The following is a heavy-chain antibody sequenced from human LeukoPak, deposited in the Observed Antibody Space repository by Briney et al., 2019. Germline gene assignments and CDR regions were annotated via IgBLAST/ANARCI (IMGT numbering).Heavy chain of an antibody. CDR3: IDY. CDR1: GFTFSGSA. J-gene: IGHJ4*02. V-gene: IGHV3-73*01. Sequence: GGSLRLSCAPSGFTFSGSAMHWVRQASGKGLEWAGRIRSKASRYATTYAASVKGRSTISRDDSKNTAFLEMNSLKTEDTAVYYCIDYWGQGTLVTVSS. CDR2: IRSKASRYAT.